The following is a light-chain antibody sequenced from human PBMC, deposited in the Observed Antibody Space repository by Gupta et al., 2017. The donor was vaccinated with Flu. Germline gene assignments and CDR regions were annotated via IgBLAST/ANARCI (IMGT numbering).Light chain of an antibody. Sequence: NCKSSQILLSSSSSQSNLAWYQQKAGQPPQLLIYGASTRESGIPDRFGGSGSGTDFTLTISSLQAEDVAVYYCQQYNGTPRTFGQGTNVEIK. CDR3: QQYNGTPRT. CDR1: QILLSSSSSQSN. J-gene: IGKJ1*01. V-gene: IGKV4-1*01. CDR2: GAS.